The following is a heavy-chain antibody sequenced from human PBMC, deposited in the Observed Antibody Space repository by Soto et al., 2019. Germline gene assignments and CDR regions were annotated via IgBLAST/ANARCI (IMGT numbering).Heavy chain of an antibody. CDR2: INPNSGGT. V-gene: IGHV1-2*04. CDR1: GYTFTGYY. Sequence: QVQLVQSGAEVKKPGASVKVSCKASGYTFTGYYMHWVRQAPGQGLEWMGWINPNSGGTNYAQKFEGWVTMTRDTSISTASMELSRLRSDDTAVYYCARGAYSSGWCYDYWGQGTLVTVSS. CDR3: ARGAYSSGWCYDY. J-gene: IGHJ4*02. D-gene: IGHD6-19*01.